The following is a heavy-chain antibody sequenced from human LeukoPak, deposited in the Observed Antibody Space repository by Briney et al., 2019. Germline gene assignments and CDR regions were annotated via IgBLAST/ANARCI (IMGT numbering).Heavy chain of an antibody. V-gene: IGHV3-21*04. D-gene: IGHD2-8*01. CDR1: GFTFNTYA. CDR3: TRDLYSMYAK. Sequence: GGSLRLSCLASGFTFNTYAMNWVRQAPGGGLEWVAALSGDRSHIYHADSVMGRFTISRDNVKNSLYLQMNSLRADDTAVYYCTRDLYSMYAKWGQGTLVTVTS. J-gene: IGHJ4*02. CDR2: LSGDRSHI.